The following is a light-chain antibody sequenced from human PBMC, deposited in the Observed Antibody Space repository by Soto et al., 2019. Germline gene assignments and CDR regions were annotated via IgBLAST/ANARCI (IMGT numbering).Light chain of an antibody. CDR3: TSYTSSTTPHYV. V-gene: IGLV2-14*03. Sequence: QSVLTQPASVSGSPGQSITISCTGSSSDGGAYNYVSWYQQHPDKAPKLMVYDVSNRPSGVSSRFSGSKSGNTASLTISGLQAEDEADYYCTSYTSSTTPHYVFGTGTKLTVL. J-gene: IGLJ1*01. CDR2: DVS. CDR1: SSDGGAYNY.